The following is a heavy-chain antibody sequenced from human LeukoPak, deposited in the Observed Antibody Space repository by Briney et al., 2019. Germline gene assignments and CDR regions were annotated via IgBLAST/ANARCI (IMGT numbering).Heavy chain of an antibody. Sequence: GGSLRLSCAASGFTFYKFAMSWVRQAPGKGLQWVSTITSGADTYYADSVKGRFSISRDNSRSTVSVQMHSLRADDTAVYFCAKGDNFGRVADAFDSWGQGTMVTVSS. D-gene: IGHD1-1*01. J-gene: IGHJ3*01. V-gene: IGHV3-23*01. CDR1: GFTFYKFA. CDR3: AKGDNFGRVADAFDS. CDR2: ITSGADT.